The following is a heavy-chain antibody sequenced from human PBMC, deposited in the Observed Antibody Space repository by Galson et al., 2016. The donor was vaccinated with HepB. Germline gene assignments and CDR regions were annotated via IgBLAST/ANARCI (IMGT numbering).Heavy chain of an antibody. J-gene: IGHJ4*02. CDR1: GFTFSSYA. V-gene: IGHV3-23*01. CDR2: ISSGAYKT. Sequence: SLRLSCAASGFTFSSYAMSWVRQAPGQGLEWVSIISSGAYKTYYADSVKGRFTISRDDSKDSLYLQMNSLRPDDTAVYYCVRTVSVGARPGRHHDHWGQG. CDR3: VRTVSVGARPGRHHDH. D-gene: IGHD1-26*01.